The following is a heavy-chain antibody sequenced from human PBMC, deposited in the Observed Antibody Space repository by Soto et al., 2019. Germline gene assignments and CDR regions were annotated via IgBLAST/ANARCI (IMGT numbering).Heavy chain of an antibody. CDR1: GFSFTTYA. CDR3: AEDDGHSYGGFDY. CDR2: ISASGGFT. Sequence: PGGSLRLSCAASGFSFTTYAMSWVRQAPGKGLEWVSSISASGGFTYFGDSVKGRFTISRDSSKNTLYLQMNSLRAEDTAVYYCAEDDGHSYGGFDYWGQGTLVTVSS. V-gene: IGHV3-23*01. D-gene: IGHD5-18*01. J-gene: IGHJ4*02.